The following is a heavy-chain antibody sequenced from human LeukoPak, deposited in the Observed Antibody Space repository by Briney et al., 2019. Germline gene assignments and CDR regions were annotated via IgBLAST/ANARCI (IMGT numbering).Heavy chain of an antibody. CDR1: SGSISSGTYY. J-gene: IGHJ4*02. V-gene: IGHV4-61*02. CDR2: IYTSGSA. Sequence: SSQTPSLTCTVSSGSISSGTYYWSWIRQPAGKGLEWIGRIYTSGSANYNPSLKSRVTISVDTSKNQFSLKLSSVTAADTAVYYCARGLFGEYDYWGQGTLVTVSS. D-gene: IGHD3-10*02. CDR3: ARGLFGEYDY.